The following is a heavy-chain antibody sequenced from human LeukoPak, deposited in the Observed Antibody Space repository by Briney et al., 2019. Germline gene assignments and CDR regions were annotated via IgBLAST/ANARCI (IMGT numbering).Heavy chain of an antibody. D-gene: IGHD6-6*01. Sequence: SQTLSLTCTVSGGSISSGGYYWSWIRQHPGKGLEWIGYIYYSGSTYYNPSLKSRVTISVDTSKNQFSLKLSSVTAADTAVYYCAREVAAPRLVVDYWGQGTLVTVSS. V-gene: IGHV4-31*03. CDR3: AREVAAPRLVVDY. CDR2: IYYSGST. J-gene: IGHJ4*02. CDR1: GGSISSGGYY.